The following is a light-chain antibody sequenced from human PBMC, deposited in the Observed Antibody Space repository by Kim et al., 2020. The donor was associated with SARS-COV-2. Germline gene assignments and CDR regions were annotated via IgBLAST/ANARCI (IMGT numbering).Light chain of an antibody. Sequence: DIQMTQSPSAMSASVGDRVTITCRASQDISNYLAWFQQKPGKVPKRLIYAATNSQSGVPSRFSGSGSGTEFTLTISSLQPEDFATYYCLQYSSYPLTFGGGTKVEIK. V-gene: IGKV1-17*03. CDR2: AAT. J-gene: IGKJ4*01. CDR1: QDISNY. CDR3: LQYSSYPLT.